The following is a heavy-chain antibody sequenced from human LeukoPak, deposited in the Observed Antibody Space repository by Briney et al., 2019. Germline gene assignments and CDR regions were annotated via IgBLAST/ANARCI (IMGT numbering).Heavy chain of an antibody. J-gene: IGHJ4*02. CDR2: ISSSGSTI. CDR1: GFTFSDYY. CDR3: ARAVGRYFDWLFSGGGEGFDY. V-gene: IGHV3-11*01. Sequence: PGGSLRLSCTASGFTFSDYYMSWIRQAPGKGLKWVSYISSSGSTIYYADSVKGRFTISRDNAKNSLYLQMNSLRAEDTAVYYCARAVGRYFDWLFSGGGEGFDYWGQGTLVTVSS. D-gene: IGHD3-9*01.